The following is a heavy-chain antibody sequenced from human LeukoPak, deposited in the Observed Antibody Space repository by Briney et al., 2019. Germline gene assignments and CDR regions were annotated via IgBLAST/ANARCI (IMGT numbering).Heavy chain of an antibody. J-gene: IGHJ6*03. V-gene: IGHV4-34*01. CDR1: GGSFSGYY. CDR3: ARGGFDWLFSDDYYYYYMDV. D-gene: IGHD3-9*01. Sequence: SETLPLTCAVYGGSFSGYYWSWIRQPPGKGLEWVGEINHSGSTNYNPSLKSRVTISVDTPKNQFSLKLSSVTAADTAVYYCARGGFDWLFSDDYYYYYMDVWGKGTTVTVSS. CDR2: INHSGST.